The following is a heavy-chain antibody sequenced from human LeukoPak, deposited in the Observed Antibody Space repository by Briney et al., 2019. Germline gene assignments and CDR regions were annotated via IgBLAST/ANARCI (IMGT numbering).Heavy chain of an antibody. Sequence: GGSLRLSCAASGFTFSSYGMHWVRQAPGKGLEWVAVISYDGSNKYYADSVKGRFTISRDNSKNTLYLQMNSLRVEDTAVYYCAKVAKYYYGSETYYFFEHWGQGTPVTASS. CDR3: AKVAKYYYGSETYYFFEH. D-gene: IGHD3-10*01. CDR2: ISYDGSNK. CDR1: GFTFSSYG. J-gene: IGHJ4*02. V-gene: IGHV3-30*18.